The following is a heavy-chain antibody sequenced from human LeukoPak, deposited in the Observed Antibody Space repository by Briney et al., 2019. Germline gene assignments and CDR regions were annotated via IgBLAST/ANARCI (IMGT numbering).Heavy chain of an antibody. J-gene: IGHJ4*02. V-gene: IGHV1-24*01. D-gene: IGHD6-13*01. Sequence: GASVTVSCKVSGYTLTELFMHWVRQAPGKGLEWMGGFDPEDGETIYAQKFQGRVTMTEDTSTDTAYMELTSLGSEDTAMYYCARVRTVATVGPDFDYWGQGTLVTVSS. CDR3: ARVRTVATVGPDFDY. CDR1: GYTLTELF. CDR2: FDPEDGET.